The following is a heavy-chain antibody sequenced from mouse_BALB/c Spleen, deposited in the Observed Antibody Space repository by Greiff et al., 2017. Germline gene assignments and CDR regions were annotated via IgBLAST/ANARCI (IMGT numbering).Heavy chain of an antibody. J-gene: IGHJ3*01. CDR2: INSNGGST. D-gene: IGHD1-1*01. Sequence: EVQLVESGGGLVQPGGSLKLSCAASGFTFSSYGMSWVRQTPDKRLELVATINSNGGSTYYPDSVKGRFTISRDNAKNTLYLQMSSLKSEDTAMYYCARRDYYGSSGFAYWGQGTLVTVSA. CDR3: ARRDYYGSSGFAY. CDR1: GFTFSSYG. V-gene: IGHV5-6-3*01.